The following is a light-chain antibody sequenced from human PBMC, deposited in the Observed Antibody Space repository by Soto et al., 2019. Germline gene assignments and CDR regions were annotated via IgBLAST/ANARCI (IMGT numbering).Light chain of an antibody. CDR3: SSYTSSSALV. J-gene: IGLJ2*01. CDR2: GVN. Sequence: QSVLTQPASVSGSPGQSITISCTGTSSDVGGYNYVSWYQQHPGKAPKLMIYGVNNRPSGVSNRFSGSKSGDTASLTISGLQAEDEADYYCSSYTSSSALVFGGGTKVTVL. CDR1: SSDVGGYNY. V-gene: IGLV2-14*03.